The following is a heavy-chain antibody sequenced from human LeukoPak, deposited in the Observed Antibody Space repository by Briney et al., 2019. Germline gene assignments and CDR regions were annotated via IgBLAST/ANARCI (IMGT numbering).Heavy chain of an antibody. CDR3: ARDPGATGDYGDGNWFDP. Sequence: ASVKVSCKASGYTFTSYYMHWVRQAPGQGLEWMGIINPSGGSTSYAQKFQGRVTMTRDTSTSTVYMELSSLRSEDTAVYYCARDPGATGDYGDGNWFDPWGQGTLVTVSS. V-gene: IGHV1-46*01. CDR2: INPSGGST. J-gene: IGHJ5*02. D-gene: IGHD4-17*01. CDR1: GYTFTSYY.